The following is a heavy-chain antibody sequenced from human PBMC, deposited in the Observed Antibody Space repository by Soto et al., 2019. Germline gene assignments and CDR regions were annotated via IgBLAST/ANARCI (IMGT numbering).Heavy chain of an antibody. CDR2: ISAYNGNT. CDR3: GGQYGSGRYQWFAP. D-gene: IGHD3-10*01. J-gene: IGHJ5*02. V-gene: IGHV1-18*01. Sequence: QVQLVQSGAEVKQPGASVKVSCKASGYTFTSYGISWVRQAPGQGLEWMGWISAYNGNTKYAQKLQGRVTMNTDTATGRSYMELRSLRCVYTTVYYGGGQYGSGRYQWFAPWGQGTLDTVTS. CDR1: GYTFTSYG.